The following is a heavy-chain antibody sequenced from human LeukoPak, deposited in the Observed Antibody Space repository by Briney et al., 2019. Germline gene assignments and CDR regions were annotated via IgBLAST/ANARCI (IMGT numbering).Heavy chain of an antibody. CDR3: ARVISAFDY. CDR2: INHSGST. Sequence: SETLSLTCAVYGGSFSGYYWSWIRQPPGKGLEWIGEINHSGSTNYNPSLRSRVTISVDTSKNQFSLKLSSVTAADTAVYYCARVISAFDYWGQGTLVTVSS. V-gene: IGHV4-34*01. CDR1: GGSFSGYY. J-gene: IGHJ4*02.